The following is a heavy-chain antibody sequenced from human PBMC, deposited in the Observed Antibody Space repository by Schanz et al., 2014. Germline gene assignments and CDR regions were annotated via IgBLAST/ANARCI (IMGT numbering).Heavy chain of an antibody. D-gene: IGHD6-13*01. CDR3: ARDMTIAPA. V-gene: IGHV3-30*02. CDR1: GFSFSGSG. J-gene: IGHJ5*02. CDR2: IRFDASHK. Sequence: QVQLVESGGGVVQPGGSLRLSCAASGFSFSGSGMHWVRQAPGEGLEWVAFIRFDASHKYYADSVKGRFNRSRDNAKKKREMKREKLRGEYTAMFYCARDMTIAPAWGQGTLVTVSS.